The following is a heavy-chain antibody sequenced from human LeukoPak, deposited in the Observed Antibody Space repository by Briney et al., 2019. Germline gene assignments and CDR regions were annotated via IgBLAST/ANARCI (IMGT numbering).Heavy chain of an antibody. CDR2: IRYDGSNK. J-gene: IGHJ4*02. CDR3: AKAAYILTGYYHFDY. D-gene: IGHD3-9*01. Sequence: GGSLRLSCAASGFTFTSYGMHWVRQAPGKGLEWVAFIRYDGSNKFYADSVRGRFTISRDNSKNTLYLQMNSLKAEDTALYYCAKAAYILTGYYHFDYWGQGTLVTVSS. V-gene: IGHV3-30*02. CDR1: GFTFTSYG.